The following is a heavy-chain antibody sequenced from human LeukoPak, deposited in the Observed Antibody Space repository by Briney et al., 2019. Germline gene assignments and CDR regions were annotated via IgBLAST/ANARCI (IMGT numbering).Heavy chain of an antibody. CDR2: IIPIFGTA. V-gene: IGHV1-69*13. CDR3: ASIPHRDGYNN. D-gene: IGHD5-24*01. J-gene: IGHJ4*02. CDR1: GYTLTNYY. Sequence: GASVKVSCKASGYTLTNYYLHWVRQAPGQGLEWMGGIIPIFGTANYAQKFQGRVTITADESTSTAYMELSSLRSEDTAVYYCASIPHRDGYNNWGQGTLVTVSS.